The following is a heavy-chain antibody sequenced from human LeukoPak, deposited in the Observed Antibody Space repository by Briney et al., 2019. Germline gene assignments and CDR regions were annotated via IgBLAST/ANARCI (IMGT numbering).Heavy chain of an antibody. CDR1: GFTFSSYS. J-gene: IGHJ3*02. Sequence: GGSLRLSCAASGFTFSSYSMNWVRQAPGKGLEWVSSMSSSSSYINYADSVKGRITICRDNAKNSLYLQMNSLRAEDTAVYYCAHIVVVPAANSYAFDIWGQGTMVTVSS. CDR2: MSSSSSYI. D-gene: IGHD2-2*01. V-gene: IGHV3-21*01. CDR3: AHIVVVPAANSYAFDI.